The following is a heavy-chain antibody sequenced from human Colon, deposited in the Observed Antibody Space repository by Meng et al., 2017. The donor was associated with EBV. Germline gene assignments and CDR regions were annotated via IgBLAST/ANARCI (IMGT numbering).Heavy chain of an antibody. D-gene: IGHD1-1*01. J-gene: IGHJ4*02. CDR1: GLSCAGCN. CDR3: ARRPTGFDS. V-gene: IGHV4-34*12. CDR2: IIHGGSP. Sequence: VQLTPWGAGVVESGEPRSPTCVVKGLSCAGCNRSQFRQHQRQGRDGRGEIIHGGSPSFYPALISQVTKSPDTSKTHLSLMIRSVTAAETAVYYCARRPTGFDSWGQGTLVTVSS.